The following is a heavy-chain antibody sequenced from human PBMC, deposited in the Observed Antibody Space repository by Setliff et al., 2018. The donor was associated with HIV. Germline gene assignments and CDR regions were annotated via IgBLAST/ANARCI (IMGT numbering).Heavy chain of an antibody. J-gene: IGHJ4*02. CDR1: GGSFSGYY. Sequence: SETLSLTCAVYGGSFSGYYWSWIRQPPGKGLEWIGEINHSGSTNYNPSLKSRVTISVDTSKNQFSLKLSSVTAADTAVFYCARLSTTYYYDSSAYYHPVWGQGTLVTVSS. D-gene: IGHD3-22*01. CDR2: INHSGST. V-gene: IGHV4-34*01. CDR3: ARLSTTYYYDSSAYYHPV.